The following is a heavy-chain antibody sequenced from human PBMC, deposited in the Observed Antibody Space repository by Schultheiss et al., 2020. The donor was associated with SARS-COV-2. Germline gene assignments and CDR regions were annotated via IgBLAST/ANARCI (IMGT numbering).Heavy chain of an antibody. V-gene: IGHV3-11*06. CDR1: GFTFSNYA. CDR3: ARDLGWNDAGHDY. Sequence: GGSLRLSCAASGFTFSNYAMIWVRQAPAKGLEWVSYISSSSSYTNYADSVKGRFTISRDNAKNSLYLQMNSLRAEDTAVYYCARDLGWNDAGHDYWGQGTLVTVSS. CDR2: ISSSSSYT. J-gene: IGHJ4*02. D-gene: IGHD1-1*01.